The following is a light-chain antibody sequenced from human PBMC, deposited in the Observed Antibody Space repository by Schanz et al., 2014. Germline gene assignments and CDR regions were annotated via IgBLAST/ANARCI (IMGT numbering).Light chain of an antibody. CDR3: QSYGTNNGV. J-gene: IGLJ3*02. CDR2: EDY. V-gene: IGLV6-57*01. CDR1: SGNIASTY. Sequence: FMLTQPHSVSESPGKTVTISCTRSSGNIASTYVQWYQQRPGSSPTTVIYEDYQRPSGVPDRFSGSIDSSSNSASLTISGLKTEDEAEYYCQSYGTNNGVFGGGTKLTV.